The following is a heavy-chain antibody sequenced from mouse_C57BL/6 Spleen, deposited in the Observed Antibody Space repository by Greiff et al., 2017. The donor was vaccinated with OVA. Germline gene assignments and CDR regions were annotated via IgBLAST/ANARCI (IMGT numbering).Heavy chain of an antibody. CDR1: GYTFPDYY. J-gene: IGHJ1*03. V-gene: IGHV1-19*01. CDR3: AQTGTGWYFDV. CDR2: INPYNGGT. Sequence: EVQLQESGPVLVKPGASVKMSCKASGYTFPDYYMNWVKPSHGTSLEWIGVINPYNGGTSYNQKFKGKATLTVDKSSSTAYMELNSLTSEDSAVYYCAQTGTGWYFDVWGTGTTVTVSS. D-gene: IGHD4-1*01.